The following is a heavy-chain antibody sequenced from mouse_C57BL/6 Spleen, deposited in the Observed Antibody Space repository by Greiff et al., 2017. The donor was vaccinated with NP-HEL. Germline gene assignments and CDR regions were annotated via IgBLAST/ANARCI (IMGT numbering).Heavy chain of an antibody. Sequence: EVQLVESGGGLVKPGGSLKLSCAASGFTFSSYAMSWVRQTPEKRLEWVATISDGGSYTYYPDNVKGRFTISRDNAKNNLYLQMSHLKSEETAMYYCARDGALYYGSSLYDFDYWGQGTTLTVSS. CDR3: ARDGALYYGSSLYDFDY. D-gene: IGHD1-1*01. CDR1: GFTFSSYA. V-gene: IGHV5-4*01. J-gene: IGHJ2*01. CDR2: ISDGGSYT.